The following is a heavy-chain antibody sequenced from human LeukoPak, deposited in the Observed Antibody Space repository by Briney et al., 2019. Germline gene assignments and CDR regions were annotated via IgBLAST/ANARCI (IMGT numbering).Heavy chain of an antibody. CDR3: ARTEALDAFDI. Sequence: GESLKISCKGVGYTFTTYWIAWVRQMPGKGLEWMGVIYPGDSDIRYSPSFKGQVTISADKSITTAYLQWNTLRASDTAMYYCARTEALDAFDIWGQGTIVTVSP. CDR1: GYTFTTYW. CDR2: IYPGDSDI. J-gene: IGHJ3*02. V-gene: IGHV5-51*01.